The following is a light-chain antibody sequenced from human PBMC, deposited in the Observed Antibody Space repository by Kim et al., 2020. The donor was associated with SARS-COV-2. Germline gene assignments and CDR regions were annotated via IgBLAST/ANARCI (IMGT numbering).Light chain of an antibody. CDR3: QQYNNWQPYT. Sequence: EIVMTQSPATLSLSPGERATLSCRASQSVSSNLAWYQQKPGQAPRLLIYDASTRATGIPARFSGSGSGTDFTLTISSLQSEDFAVYYCQQYNNWQPYTFGQGTKLEI. CDR2: DAS. J-gene: IGKJ2*01. CDR1: QSVSSN. V-gene: IGKV3-15*01.